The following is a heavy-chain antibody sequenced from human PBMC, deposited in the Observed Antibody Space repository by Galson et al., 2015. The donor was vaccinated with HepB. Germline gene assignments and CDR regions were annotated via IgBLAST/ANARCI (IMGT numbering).Heavy chain of an antibody. CDR2: INAGNGNT. V-gene: IGHV1-3*01. CDR3: ARGGYGGYGFDY. J-gene: IGHJ4*02. Sequence: SVKVSCKASGYTFTSYAMHWVRQAPGQRLEWMGWINAGNGNTKYSQKFQGRVTITRDTSASTAYMELSSLRSEDTAVYYCARGGYGGYGFDYWGQGTLVTVSS. D-gene: IGHD5-12*01. CDR1: GYTFTSYA.